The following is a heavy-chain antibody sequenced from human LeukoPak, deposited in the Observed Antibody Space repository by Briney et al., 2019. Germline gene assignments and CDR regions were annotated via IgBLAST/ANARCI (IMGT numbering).Heavy chain of an antibody. CDR1: GFTFSSYA. J-gene: IGHJ3*02. Sequence: GGSLRLSCAASGFTFSSYAMSWVRQAPGKGLEWVANIKQDGSEKYYVDSVKGRFTISRDNAKNSLYLQMDSLRAEDTAVYSCARVTRMMVALDAFDIWGQGTMVTVSS. V-gene: IGHV3-7*01. CDR3: ARVTRMMVALDAFDI. CDR2: IKQDGSEK. D-gene: IGHD3-22*01.